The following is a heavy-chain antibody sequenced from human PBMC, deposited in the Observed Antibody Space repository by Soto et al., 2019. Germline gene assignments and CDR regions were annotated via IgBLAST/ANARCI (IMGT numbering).Heavy chain of an antibody. CDR3: ARGYDSSGYYRP. Sequence: KSSETLSLTCTVSGGSISSYYWSWIRQPPGKGLEWIGYIYYSGSTNYNPSLKSRVTISVDTSKNQFSLKLSSVTAADTAVYYCARGYDSSGYYRPWGQGTLVTVSS. V-gene: IGHV4-59*01. CDR2: IYYSGST. D-gene: IGHD3-22*01. J-gene: IGHJ5*02. CDR1: GGSISSYY.